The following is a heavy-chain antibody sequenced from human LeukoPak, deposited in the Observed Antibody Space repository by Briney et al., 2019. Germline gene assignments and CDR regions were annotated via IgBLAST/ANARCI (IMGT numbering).Heavy chain of an antibody. Sequence: PGGSLRLSCAVSGFTFRNYLMNWVRQAPGKGLEWVSFISSTGGTIYYADSVKGRFTVSRDNGENSLFLQMNSLRVEDTALYYCARGYSRAAFDIWGQGTVVAVSS. CDR2: ISSTGGTI. D-gene: IGHD2-15*01. J-gene: IGHJ3*02. CDR1: GFTFRNYL. CDR3: ARGYSRAAFDI. V-gene: IGHV3-48*01.